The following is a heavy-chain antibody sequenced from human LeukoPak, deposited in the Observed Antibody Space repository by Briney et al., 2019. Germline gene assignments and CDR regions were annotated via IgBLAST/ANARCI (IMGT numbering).Heavy chain of an antibody. CDR1: GFSFSAYW. Sequence: GGSLRLSCAASGFSFSAYWMSWVRQAPGKGLEWLANIKTDGSEQYYVDSVKGRLTISRDNAMNSLYLQMNSLRADDTAVYYCAREYCSGGTCYLPGYWGQGTLVTVSS. V-gene: IGHV3-7*04. D-gene: IGHD2-15*01. J-gene: IGHJ4*02. CDR2: IKTDGSEQ. CDR3: AREYCSGGTCYLPGY.